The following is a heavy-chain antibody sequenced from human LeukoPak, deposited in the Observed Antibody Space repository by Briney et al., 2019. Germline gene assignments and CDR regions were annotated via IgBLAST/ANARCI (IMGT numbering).Heavy chain of an antibody. Sequence: GGSLRLSCAASGFTFSSSAMSWVRQAPGKGLEWVSAISDSGGNTYYADSVEGRFTISRHNSKNTLYLQMNSLRAEDTAVYYCAKDSTYYYGSGSYPDYWGQGTLVTVSS. CDR3: AKDSTYYYGSGSYPDY. J-gene: IGHJ4*02. V-gene: IGHV3-23*01. CDR1: GFTFSSSA. CDR2: ISDSGGNT. D-gene: IGHD3-10*01.